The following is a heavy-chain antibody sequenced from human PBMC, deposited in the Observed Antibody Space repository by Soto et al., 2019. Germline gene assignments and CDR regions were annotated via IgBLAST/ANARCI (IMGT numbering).Heavy chain of an antibody. CDR1: GYTFTGYY. D-gene: IGHD3-3*01. CDR2: INPNSGGT. V-gene: IGHV1-2*02. J-gene: IGHJ5*02. Sequence: ASVKVSCKASGYTFTGYYMHWVRQAPGQGLEWMGWINPNSGGTNYAQKFQGRVTMTRDTSISTAYMELSRLRSDDTAVYYCARGRGGGARITIFGVVRGDWFDPWGQGTRVTVS. CDR3: ARGRGGGARITIFGVVRGDWFDP.